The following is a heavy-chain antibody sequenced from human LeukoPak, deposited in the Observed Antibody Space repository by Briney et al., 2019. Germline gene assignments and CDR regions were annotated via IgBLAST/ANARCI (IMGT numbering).Heavy chain of an antibody. J-gene: IGHJ4*02. Sequence: SETLSLTCTVSGGSISSSNYYWGWIRQPRGKGLEWIGSIYYSGSTYYNPSLKSRATISVDTSKNQFSLKLSSVTAADTAVYYCARDSCSSTSCRKKFDYWGQGTLVTVSS. V-gene: IGHV4-39*07. CDR3: ARDSCSSTSCRKKFDY. D-gene: IGHD2-2*01. CDR1: GGSISSSNYY. CDR2: IYYSGST.